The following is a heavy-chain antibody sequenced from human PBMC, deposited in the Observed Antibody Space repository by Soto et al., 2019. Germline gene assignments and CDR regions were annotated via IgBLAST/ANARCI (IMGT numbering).Heavy chain of an antibody. V-gene: IGHV3-33*01. CDR1: GFTFSSYG. J-gene: IGHJ3*02. Sequence: GGSLRLSCAASGFTFSSYGMHWVRQAPGKGLEWVAVIWYDGSNKYYADSVKGRFTISRDNSKNTLYLQMNSLRAEDTAVYYCARDTGYGDYVVFAFDIWGQGTMVTVSS. D-gene: IGHD4-17*01. CDR3: ARDTGYGDYVVFAFDI. CDR2: IWYDGSNK.